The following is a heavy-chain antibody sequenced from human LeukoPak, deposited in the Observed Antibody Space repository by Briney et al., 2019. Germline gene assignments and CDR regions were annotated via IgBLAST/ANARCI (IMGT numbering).Heavy chain of an antibody. CDR1: GYTFTGHY. CDR3: ARGRVDRTGYDYFDC. V-gene: IGHV1-2*02. D-gene: IGHD3-22*01. J-gene: IGHJ4*02. CDR2: INPDSGDT. Sequence: ASVKVSCKASGYTFTGHYIHWVRQAPGQGLEWVGSINPDSGDTNYAQNFQGRVTMTRDTSFSTAYMDLSRLTSDDTAVYYCARGRVDRTGYDYFDCRGRGTLVTVSP.